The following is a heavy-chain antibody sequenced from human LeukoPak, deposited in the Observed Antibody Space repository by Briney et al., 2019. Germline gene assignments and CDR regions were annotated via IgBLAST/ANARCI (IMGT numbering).Heavy chain of an antibody. J-gene: IGHJ4*02. Sequence: PSETLSLTCTVSGGSISSHYWSWIRQPAGKGLEWIGRIYTSGSTNYNPSLKSRVTMSVDTSKNQFSLKLSSVTAADTAVYYCARDEVYSSSWYYFDYWGQGTLVTVSS. CDR2: IYTSGST. CDR1: GGSISSHY. CDR3: ARDEVYSSSWYYFDY. D-gene: IGHD6-13*01. V-gene: IGHV4-4*07.